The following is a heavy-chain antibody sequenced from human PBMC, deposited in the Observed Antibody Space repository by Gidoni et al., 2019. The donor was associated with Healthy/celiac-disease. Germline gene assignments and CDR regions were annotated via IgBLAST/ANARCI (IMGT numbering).Heavy chain of an antibody. CDR1: GFTFSRYA. CDR2: ISDSGGNP. CDR3: AKGSSGTHLNWFDP. V-gene: IGHV3-23*01. J-gene: IGHJ5*02. D-gene: IGHD6-19*01. Sequence: EVQLLESGGGLVQPGGSLRLSCAASGFTFSRYAMNWVRQAPGKGLEWVSTISDSGGNPYYADSVKGRVTISRDNSKNTLYLQMNSLRAEDSAVYYCAKGSSGTHLNWFDPWGQGTLVTVSS.